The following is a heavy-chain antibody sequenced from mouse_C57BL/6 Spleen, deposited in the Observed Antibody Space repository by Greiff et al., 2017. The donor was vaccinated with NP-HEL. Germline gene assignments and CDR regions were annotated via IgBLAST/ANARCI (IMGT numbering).Heavy chain of an antibody. V-gene: IGHV5-4*01. D-gene: IGHD2-2*01. Sequence: EVMLVESGGGLVKPGGSLKLSCAASGFTFSSYAMSWVRQTPEKRLEWVATISDGGSYTYYPDNVKGRFTISRDNAKNNLYLQMSHLKSEDTAMYYCARDRGYDEGFAYWGQGTLVTVSA. CDR1: GFTFSSYA. J-gene: IGHJ3*01. CDR3: ARDRGYDEGFAY. CDR2: ISDGGSYT.